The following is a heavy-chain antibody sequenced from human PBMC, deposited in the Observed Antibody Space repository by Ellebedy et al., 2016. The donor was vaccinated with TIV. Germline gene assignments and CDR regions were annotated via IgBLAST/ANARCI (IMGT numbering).Heavy chain of an antibody. Sequence: GESLKISCAASGLTFSSYTMHWVRQAPGKGLVWVSRINSDGSTTNYADSVKGRFTISRDNAKNTLYLQMNSLRDEDTAVYYCAEGRNYYDSRAYCGYWGQGTLVTVPS. J-gene: IGHJ4*02. D-gene: IGHD3-22*01. CDR1: GLTFSSYT. V-gene: IGHV3-74*01. CDR3: AEGRNYYDSRAYCGY. CDR2: INSDGSTT.